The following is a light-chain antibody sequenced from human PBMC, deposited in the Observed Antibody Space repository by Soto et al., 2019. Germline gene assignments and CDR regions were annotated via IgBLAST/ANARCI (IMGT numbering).Light chain of an antibody. CDR3: QQRSKWPPE. CDR1: QTVRNNY. Sequence: EFVLTQSPGTLSLSPGERATLSCRASQTVRNNYLAWYQQKPGQAPRLLIYDASHRATGIPARFSGSGSGTDFTLTISSLEPEDFAVYYCQQRSKWPPEFGQGTRLEVK. V-gene: IGKV3-11*01. CDR2: DAS. J-gene: IGKJ5*01.